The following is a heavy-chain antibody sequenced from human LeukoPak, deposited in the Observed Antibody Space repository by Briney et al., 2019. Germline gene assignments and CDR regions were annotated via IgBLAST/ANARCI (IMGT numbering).Heavy chain of an antibody. J-gene: IGHJ5*02. V-gene: IGHV2-70*11. CDR3: ARTRYCTNGWLDP. D-gene: IGHD2-8*01. CDR1: GFSLSSSGMC. Sequence: FRPAPGKPTQTLTLTCTFSGFSLSSSGMCVSWIRQPPGKALEWLARIDWDTDKYYHTSRTLRSTISKDNSKNQVAPTMTNMNHVDTATYYCARTRYCTNGWLDPWGQRTLGSASS. CDR2: IDWDTDK.